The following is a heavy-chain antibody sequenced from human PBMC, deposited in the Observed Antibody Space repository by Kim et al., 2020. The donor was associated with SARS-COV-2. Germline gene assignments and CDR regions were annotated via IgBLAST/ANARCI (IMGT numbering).Heavy chain of an antibody. CDR2: INDDGTS. CDR1: GGSLRNTH. V-gene: IGHV4-59*03. D-gene: IGHD3-3*02. J-gene: IGHJ1*01. CDR3: AGYIFGAGGRGF. Sequence: SETLSLTCTVSGGSLRNTHLSWIRQAPGKGLDCVCYINDDGTSNVNPSLKSRVAISLDNSKNQFSFRLNSVTAADTAVFYCAGYIFGAGGRGFWGQGILVTVSS.